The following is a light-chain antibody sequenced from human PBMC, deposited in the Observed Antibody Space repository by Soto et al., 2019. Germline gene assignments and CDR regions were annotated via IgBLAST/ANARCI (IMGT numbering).Light chain of an antibody. Sequence: EIVMTQSPATLSVSPGERATLSCRASQSVSSNLAWYQQKPGQAPRPLIYGTSTRATGIPASFSGSGSGTEFTLTISSLQSEDFAVYYCQQYNNWPPIFGGGTKVEI. CDR2: GTS. J-gene: IGKJ4*01. V-gene: IGKV3D-15*01. CDR3: QQYNNWPPI. CDR1: QSVSSN.